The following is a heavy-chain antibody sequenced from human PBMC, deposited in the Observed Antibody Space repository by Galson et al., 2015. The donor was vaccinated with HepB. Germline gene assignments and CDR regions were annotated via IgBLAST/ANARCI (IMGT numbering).Heavy chain of an antibody. CDR1: GYTFTCYG. D-gene: IGHD6-13*01. CDR2: ISAYNGNT. Sequence: CKASGYTFTCYGISWVRQAPGQGLEWMGWISAYNGNTNYAQKLQGRVTMTTDTSTSTAYMELRSLRSDDTAVYYCARVQQLGVYNWFDPWGQGTLVTVSS. J-gene: IGHJ5*02. V-gene: IGHV1-18*01. CDR3: ARVQQLGVYNWFDP.